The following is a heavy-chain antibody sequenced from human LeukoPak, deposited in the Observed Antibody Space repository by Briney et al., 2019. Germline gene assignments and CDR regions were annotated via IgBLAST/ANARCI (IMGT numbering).Heavy chain of an antibody. Sequence: GGSLRLSCAGSGFTFSSYAMHWVRQAPGKGLEWVSYISSSGSTTYYADSVKGRFTISRDNAKNSLFLQMNSLRAEDTAVYFCARMFEFWGQGTLVTVSS. V-gene: IGHV3-48*03. J-gene: IGHJ4*02. CDR1: GFTFSSYA. CDR2: ISSSGSTT. CDR3: ARMFEF.